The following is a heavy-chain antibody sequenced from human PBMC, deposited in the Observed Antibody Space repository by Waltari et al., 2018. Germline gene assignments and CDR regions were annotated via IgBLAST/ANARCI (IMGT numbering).Heavy chain of an antibody. CDR1: GFTFSSYA. Sequence: EVQLVESGGGLVQPGGSLRLSCAASGFTFSSYAMPWVRQAPGKGLEYVSAISSNGGSTYYANSVKGRFTISRDNSKNTLYLQMGSLRAEDMAVYYCASSVAGTWGYYYYMDVWGKGTTVTVSS. J-gene: IGHJ6*03. D-gene: IGHD6-19*01. CDR3: ASSVAGTWGYYYYMDV. CDR2: ISSNGGST. V-gene: IGHV3-64*01.